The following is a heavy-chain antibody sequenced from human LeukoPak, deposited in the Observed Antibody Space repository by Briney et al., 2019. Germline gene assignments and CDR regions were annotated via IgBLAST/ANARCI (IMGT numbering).Heavy chain of an antibody. D-gene: IGHD3-16*02. V-gene: IGHV4-59*01. Sequence: SETLSLTCTVSGGSISSYYWSWIRQPPGKGLEWIGYIYYSGSTNYNPSLKSRVTISVDTSKNQFSLKLSSVTAADTAVYYCARVRYVWGSYRPSYYFDYWGQGTLVTVSS. CDR2: IYYSGST. CDR3: ARVRYVWGSYRPSYYFDY. J-gene: IGHJ4*02. CDR1: GGSISSYY.